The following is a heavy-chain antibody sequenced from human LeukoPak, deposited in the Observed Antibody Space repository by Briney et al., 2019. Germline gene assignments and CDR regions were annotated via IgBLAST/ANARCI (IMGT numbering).Heavy chain of an antibody. CDR1: GGSLSSSSYY. J-gene: IGHJ5*02. CDR3: ARRIVVVPAASGRGYDP. D-gene: IGHD2-2*01. CDR2: IYYSGST. Sequence: SETLSLTCTVSGGSLSSSSYYWGWIRQPPGKGLEWIGSIYYSGSTYYNPSLKSRVTISVDTSKNQFSLKLSSVTAADTAVYYCARRIVVVPAASGRGYDPWGQGTLVTVSS. V-gene: IGHV4-39*01.